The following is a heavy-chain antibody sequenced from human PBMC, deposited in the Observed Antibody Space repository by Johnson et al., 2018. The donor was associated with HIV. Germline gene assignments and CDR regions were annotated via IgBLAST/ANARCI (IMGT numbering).Heavy chain of an antibody. D-gene: IGHD2-21*02. Sequence: VQLVESGGGVVRPGGSLRLSCAASGFTFSSYAMSWVRQAPGKGLEWVSGISWNSGSIGYADSVKGRFTISRDNAKNSLNLQMNSLRAEDTAVYYCARASDSYCSADCYGDGFQISDQGTKVIVSS. CDR3: ARASDSYCSADCYGDGFQI. CDR1: GFTFSSYA. J-gene: IGHJ3*02. V-gene: IGHV3-20*04. CDR2: ISWNSGSI.